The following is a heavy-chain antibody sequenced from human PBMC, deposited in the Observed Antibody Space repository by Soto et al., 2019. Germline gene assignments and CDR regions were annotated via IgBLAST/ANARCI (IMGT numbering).Heavy chain of an antibody. CDR3: ARVRSSGYFGLLDY. CDR1: GGSVSNSSFY. D-gene: IGHD3-22*01. J-gene: IGHJ4*02. V-gene: IGHV4-61*01. Sequence: SETLSLTCAVSGGSVSNSSFYWSWIRQPPGERLEWIGNIYYSGSTNYNPSLKSRVTISVHTSKNQFSLKLTSVTAADTAVYYCARVRSSGYFGLLDYWGQGTLVTVSS. CDR2: IYYSGST.